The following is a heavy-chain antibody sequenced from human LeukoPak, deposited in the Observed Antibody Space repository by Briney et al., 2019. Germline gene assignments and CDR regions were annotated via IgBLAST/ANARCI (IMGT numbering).Heavy chain of an antibody. J-gene: IGHJ4*02. V-gene: IGHV5-51*01. D-gene: IGHD2-21*02. CDR2: IYPGDSDT. CDR3: ARSYCGGDCYAWYFDY. Sequence: GESPKISCKGSGYSFTSYWIGWVRQMPGKGLEWMGIIYPGDSDTRYSPSFQGQVTISADKSISTAYLQWSSLKASDTAMYYCARSYCGGDCYAWYFDYWGQGTLVTVSS. CDR1: GYSFTSYW.